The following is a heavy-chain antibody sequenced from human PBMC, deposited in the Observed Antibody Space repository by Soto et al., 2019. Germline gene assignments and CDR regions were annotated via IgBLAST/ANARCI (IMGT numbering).Heavy chain of an antibody. CDR1: GYSFTSYD. Sequence: ASVKVSCKASGYSFTSYDINWVRQATGQGLEWMGWMNPNSGNTGHAQRFQGRVTMTRNTSISTAYMELSNLYSDDTAVYYCARSRPMVVDYLGQGTQVTVSS. CDR3: ARSRPMVVDY. CDR2: MNPNSGNT. V-gene: IGHV1-8*01. J-gene: IGHJ4*02. D-gene: IGHD3-10*01.